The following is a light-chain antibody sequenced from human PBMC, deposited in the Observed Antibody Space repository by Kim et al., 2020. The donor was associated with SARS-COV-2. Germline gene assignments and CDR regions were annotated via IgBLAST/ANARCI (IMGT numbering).Light chain of an antibody. Sequence: SPGERAPLSCRASQSVSNNLAWYQQKPGQAPRLLIYGASTRATGIPARFSGSGSGTDFTLTISSLQSEDFAVYYCQQYNNWPPLTFGGGTKVDIK. J-gene: IGKJ4*01. CDR1: QSVSNN. CDR3: QQYNNWPPLT. CDR2: GAS. V-gene: IGKV3-15*01.